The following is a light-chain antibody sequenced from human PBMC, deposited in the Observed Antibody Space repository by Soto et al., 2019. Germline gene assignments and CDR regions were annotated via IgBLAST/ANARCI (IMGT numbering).Light chain of an antibody. V-gene: IGLV1-40*01. CDR3: QSYYSILRDYV. J-gene: IGLJ1*01. CDR1: SSNIGAGYD. CDR2: ANT. Sequence: QSVLTQPPSVSGAPGQRVTISCTGSSSNIGAGYDVHWYQQLPGTAPRLLINANTNRPSGVPDRFSGSKSGTSASLAISGLQAEDEGDYFCQSYYSILRDYVFGTWTKVTFL.